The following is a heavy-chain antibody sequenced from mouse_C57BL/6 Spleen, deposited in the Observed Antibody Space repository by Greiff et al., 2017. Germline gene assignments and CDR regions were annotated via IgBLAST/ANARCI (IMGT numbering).Heavy chain of an antibody. V-gene: IGHV14-3*01. J-gene: IGHJ3*01. CDR1: GFNIENTY. CDR2: IDPANGNT. D-gene: IGHD2-4*01. Sequence: EVQLQQSVAELVRPGASVKLSCTASGFNIENTYMHWVKQRPEQGLEWIGRIDPANGNTKYAPKFQGKATITADTSSNTAYLQLSSLTSEDTAIYYCARYDYDDPWFAYWGQGTLVTVSA. CDR3: ARYDYDDPWFAY.